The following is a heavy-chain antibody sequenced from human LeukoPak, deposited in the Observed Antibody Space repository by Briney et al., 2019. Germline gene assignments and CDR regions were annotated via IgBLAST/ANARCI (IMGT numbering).Heavy chain of an antibody. V-gene: IGHV3-48*01. CDR3: ARDGLRGYYYDSSGYDAFDI. J-gene: IGHJ3*02. CDR1: GFTFSSYS. D-gene: IGHD3-22*01. CDR2: ISSSSSTI. Sequence: GGSLRLSCAASGFTFSSYSMNWVRQAPGKGLEWVSYISSSSSTIYYADSVKGRFTISRDNVKNSLYLQMNSLRAEDTAVYYCARDGLRGYYYDSSGYDAFDIWGQGTMVTVSS.